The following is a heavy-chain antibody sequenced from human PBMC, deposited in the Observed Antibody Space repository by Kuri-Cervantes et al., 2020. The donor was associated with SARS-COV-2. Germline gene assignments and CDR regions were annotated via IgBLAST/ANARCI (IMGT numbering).Heavy chain of an antibody. D-gene: IGHD2-15*01. CDR3: ARLPCGTIFGSGGSCYSSTNYYYYGMDV. CDR2: IYPGDSDT. J-gene: IGHJ6*02. Sequence: GESLKISCKGSGYSFTSYWIGWVRQMPGKGLEWMGFIYPGDSDTRYSPSFQGQVTIPADKSISTAYLQWSSLKASDTAMYYCARLPCGTIFGSGGSCYSSTNYYYYGMDVWGQGTTVTVSS. CDR1: GYSFTSYW. V-gene: IGHV5-51*01.